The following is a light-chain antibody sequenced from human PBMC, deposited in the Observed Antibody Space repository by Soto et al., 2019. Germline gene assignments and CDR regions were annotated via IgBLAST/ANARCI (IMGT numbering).Light chain of an antibody. V-gene: IGLV2-14*01. CDR1: SSDIGGYNF. J-gene: IGLJ2*01. CDR2: EVS. CDR3: SSYTSSNTEV. Sequence: SVLTQPASVSGSPGQSITISCTGTSSDIGGYNFVSWYQHHPGEAPKLMICEVSNRPSGVSNRFSGSKSGNTASLTISGLQAEDEADYYCSSYTSSNTEVFGGGTKVTVL.